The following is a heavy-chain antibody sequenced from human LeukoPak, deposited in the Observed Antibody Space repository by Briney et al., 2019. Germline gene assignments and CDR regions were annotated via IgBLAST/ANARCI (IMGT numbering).Heavy chain of an antibody. CDR3: ARVLMVRGVTHWFDP. CDR2: ISAYNGNT. CDR1: GYTFTSYG. D-gene: IGHD3-10*01. J-gene: IGHJ5*02. Sequence: GASVKVSCKASGYTFTSYGISWVRQAPGQGLEWIGWISAYNGNTNYAQKLQGRVTMTTDTSTSTAYMELRSLRSDDTAVYYCARVLMVRGVTHWFDPWGQGTLVTVSS. V-gene: IGHV1-18*01.